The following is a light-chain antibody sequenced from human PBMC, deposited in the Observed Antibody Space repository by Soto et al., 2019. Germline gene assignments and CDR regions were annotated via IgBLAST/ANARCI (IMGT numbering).Light chain of an antibody. CDR2: DVS. J-gene: IGKJ1*01. CDR1: QIISSW. CDR3: QQYIAFRT. Sequence: DIQMTQSPSTLSASVGDRVTITCRASQIISSWLAWYQQKPGKAPKLLIYDVSSWESGVPSRFSGSGAGTQFTISLRSLQLDDSATYYGQQYIAFRTLGQGTKVEIK. V-gene: IGKV1-5*01.